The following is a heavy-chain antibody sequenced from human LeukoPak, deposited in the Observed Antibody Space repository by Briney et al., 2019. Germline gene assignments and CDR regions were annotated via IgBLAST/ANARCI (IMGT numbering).Heavy chain of an antibody. V-gene: IGHV1-18*01. Sequence: ASVKVSCKASGGTFSSYAISWVRQAPGQGPEWMGWISAYNGNTNYAQKLQGRVTMTTDTSTSTAYMELRSLRSDDTAVYYCARGGYYYYYMDVWGKGTTVTVSS. CDR1: GGTFSSYA. CDR3: ARGGYYYYYMDV. CDR2: ISAYNGNT. J-gene: IGHJ6*03. D-gene: IGHD3-16*01.